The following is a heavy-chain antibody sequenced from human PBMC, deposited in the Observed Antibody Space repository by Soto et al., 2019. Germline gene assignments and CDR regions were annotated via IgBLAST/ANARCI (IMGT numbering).Heavy chain of an antibody. J-gene: IGHJ6*02. CDR3: AKGAKTRADCSSTSCYRSYYYGMDV. Sequence: GGSLRLSCAASGFTLSSYAMSWVRQAPGKGLEWASAISGSGGSTYYADSVKGRFTISRDNSKNTLYLQMNSLRAEDTAVYYCAKGAKTRADCSSTSCYRSYYYGMDVWGQGTTVTVSS. V-gene: IGHV3-23*01. CDR2: ISGSGGST. D-gene: IGHD2-2*01. CDR1: GFTLSSYA.